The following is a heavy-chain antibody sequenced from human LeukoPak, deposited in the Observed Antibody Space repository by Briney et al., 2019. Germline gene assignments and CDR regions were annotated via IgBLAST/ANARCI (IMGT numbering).Heavy chain of an antibody. Sequence: KPSETLSLTCTVSGGSISSSSYYWGWIRQPPGKGLEWIGSIYYSGSTYYNPSLKSRVTISVDTSKNQFSLKLSSVTAADTAVYYCARDFGDGYNSNWFDPWGQGTLVTVSS. CDR2: IYYSGST. J-gene: IGHJ5*02. CDR1: GGSISSSSYY. D-gene: IGHD5-24*01. V-gene: IGHV4-39*07. CDR3: ARDFGDGYNSNWFDP.